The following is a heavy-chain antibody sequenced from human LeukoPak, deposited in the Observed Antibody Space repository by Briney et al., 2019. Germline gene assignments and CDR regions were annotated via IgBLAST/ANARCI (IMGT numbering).Heavy chain of an antibody. J-gene: IGHJ6*03. CDR1: GYTFTGYY. V-gene: IGHV1-2*02. Sequence: GASVKVSCKASGYTFTGYYMHWVRQAPGQGLEWMGWINPNSGGTNYAQKFQGRVTMTRDTSISTAYMELSRLSSDDTAVYYCARDPADIVVRGWDYYYYYMVVWGKGTTVTVSS. D-gene: IGHD2-15*01. CDR3: ARDPADIVVRGWDYYYYYMVV. CDR2: INPNSGGT.